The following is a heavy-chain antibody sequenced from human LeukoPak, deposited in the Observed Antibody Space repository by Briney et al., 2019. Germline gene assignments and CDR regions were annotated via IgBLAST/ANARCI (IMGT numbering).Heavy chain of an antibody. D-gene: IGHD3-16*01. CDR3: ARGGAGGGYFPT. CDR1: GFSFSGST. V-gene: IGHV3-7*03. CDR2: MKEDGSDE. J-gene: IGHJ1*01. Sequence: GGSLRLSCVASGFSFSGSTVSWVRQAAGKGLEWVAKMKEDGSDENYVDSVKGRFTISRDNARNSLHLQMKSLRADDTAVYFCARGGAGGGYFPTWGQGILVIVSS.